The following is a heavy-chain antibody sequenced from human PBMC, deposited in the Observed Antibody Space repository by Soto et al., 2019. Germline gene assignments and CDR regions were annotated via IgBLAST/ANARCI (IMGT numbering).Heavy chain of an antibody. J-gene: IGHJ4*02. D-gene: IGHD3-22*01. CDR2: INAGNGDT. V-gene: IGHV1-3*05. CDR1: GYTFTNYA. CDR3: ARDQGYNYRSGYYYY. Sequence: QVQLVQSGPEEKKPGASVTVSCKASGYTFTNYAIHWVRQAPGRGLEWMGWINAGNGDTEYSQKFQSRVTFTRDASASTAYMELSSLRSEDTAVYYCARDQGYNYRSGYYYYWGQGTLVTVSS.